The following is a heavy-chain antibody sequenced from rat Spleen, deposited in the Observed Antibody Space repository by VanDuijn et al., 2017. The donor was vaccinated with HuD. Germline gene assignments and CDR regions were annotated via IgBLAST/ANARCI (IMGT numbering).Heavy chain of an antibody. CDR3: ATSPYYWYFDF. Sequence: EVQLVESGGGLVQPGRSLKLSCAASGFTFSDFYMAWVRQAPTTGLEWVATISYDDRSTYYRDSVKGRFTASRDNAKRTLYLRLGSLRSEDTATYYCATSPYYWYFDFWGPGTMVTVSS. CDR2: ISYDDRST. CDR1: GFTFSDFY. V-gene: IGHV5S10*01. J-gene: IGHJ1*01.